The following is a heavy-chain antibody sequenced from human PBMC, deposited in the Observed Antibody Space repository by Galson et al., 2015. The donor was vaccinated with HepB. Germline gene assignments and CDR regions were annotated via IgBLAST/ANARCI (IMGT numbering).Heavy chain of an antibody. CDR1: GFTFSWYG. CDR2: IWYDGSNK. D-gene: IGHD3-3*01. V-gene: IGHV3-33*08. Sequence: SLRLSCAASGFTFSWYGMHWVRQAPGKGLEWVAGIWYDGSNKHYADSVKGRFTISRDNSKNTLYLQMDSLRAEDTALYYCARHPTAFYDFWSGYSDNWFDPWGQGTLVIVSS. J-gene: IGHJ5*02. CDR3: ARHPTAFYDFWSGYSDNWFDP.